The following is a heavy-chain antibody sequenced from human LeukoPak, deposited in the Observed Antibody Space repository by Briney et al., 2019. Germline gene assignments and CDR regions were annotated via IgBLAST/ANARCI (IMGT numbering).Heavy chain of an antibody. CDR2: INHSGST. J-gene: IGHJ4*02. V-gene: IGHV4-34*01. CDR3: ATLGSVAMPFHY. D-gene: IGHD2-2*01. CDR1: GGSFSCYY. Sequence: SETLSLTCAVYGGSFSCYYWRWIRQPPGKGLEWIGDINHSGSTNYNPSLKSRVTISVDSSKNQFSPKLSSVTGADTAVYYCATLGSVAMPFHYWGQGTLVTLPS.